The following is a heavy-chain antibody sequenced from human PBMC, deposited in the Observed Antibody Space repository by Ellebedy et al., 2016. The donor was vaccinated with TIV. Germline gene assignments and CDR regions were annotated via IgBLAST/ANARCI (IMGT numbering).Heavy chain of an antibody. Sequence: PGGSLRLSCAASGFTFSSYEMNWVRQAPGKGLEWVSAISGSGGSTYYADSVKGRFTISRDNSKNTLYLQMNSLRAEDTAVYYCAKDLDMIVVVIMSVGGMDVWGQGTTVTVSS. D-gene: IGHD3-22*01. V-gene: IGHV3-23*01. J-gene: IGHJ6*02. CDR1: GFTFSSYE. CDR2: ISGSGGST. CDR3: AKDLDMIVVVIMSVGGMDV.